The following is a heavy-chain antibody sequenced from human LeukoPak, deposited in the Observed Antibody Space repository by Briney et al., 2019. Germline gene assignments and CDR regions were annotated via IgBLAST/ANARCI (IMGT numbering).Heavy chain of an antibody. J-gene: IGHJ4*02. CDR1: GFTFSSYW. D-gene: IGHD6-19*01. CDR2: IKSDGST. CDR3: ARRSGIAVAGAFDY. Sequence: GGSLRLSCAASGFTFSSYWMHWVRQIPGKGLVWVSRIKSDGSTIYADSVKGRFTISRDNAKNTLYLQMNSLRAEDTAVYYCARRSGIAVAGAFDYWGQGTLVTVSS. V-gene: IGHV3-74*01.